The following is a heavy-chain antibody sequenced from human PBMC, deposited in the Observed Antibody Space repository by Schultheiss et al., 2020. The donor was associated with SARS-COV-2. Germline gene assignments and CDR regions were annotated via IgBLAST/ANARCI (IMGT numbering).Heavy chain of an antibody. CDR2: IYYSGST. CDR3: ARGPPYYYYYGMDV. Sequence: SETLSLTCTVSGGSISSGGYYWSWIRQPPGKGLEWIGYIYYSGSTNYNPSLKSRVTISVDTSKNQFSLKLSSVTAADTAVYYCARGPPYYYYYGMDVWGQGTTVTVSS. CDR1: GGSISSGGYY. V-gene: IGHV4-61*08. J-gene: IGHJ6*02.